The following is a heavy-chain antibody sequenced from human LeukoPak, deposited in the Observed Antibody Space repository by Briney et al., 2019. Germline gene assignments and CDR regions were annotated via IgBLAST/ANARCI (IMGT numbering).Heavy chain of an antibody. D-gene: IGHD6-19*01. V-gene: IGHV1-18*01. J-gene: IGHJ4*02. CDR2: ISAYNGNT. CDR3: ARAGYSSGWYLSDY. Sequence: GASVKVSCKASGYTFTSYGISWVRRAPGQGLEWMGWISAYNGNTNYAQKLQGRVTMTTDTSTSTAYMELRSLRSDDTAVYYCARAGYSSGWYLSDYWGQGTLVTISS. CDR1: GYTFTSYG.